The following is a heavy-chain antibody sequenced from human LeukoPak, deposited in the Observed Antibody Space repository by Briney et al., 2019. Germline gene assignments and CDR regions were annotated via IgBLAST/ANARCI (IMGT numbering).Heavy chain of an antibody. J-gene: IGHJ4*02. Sequence: PGRSLRLSCAASKFTFSHFGMHWVRQPPGEGMEWVAVIWNDGSNQYYAESVKGRFTVSRDNSQNMVYLQMNSLRPEDTAVYYCAKDAQRGFDYSNSLENWGQGTLVTVSS. CDR3: AKDAQRGFDYSNSLEN. CDR1: KFTFSHFG. V-gene: IGHV3-33*06. CDR2: IWNDGSNQ. D-gene: IGHD4-11*01.